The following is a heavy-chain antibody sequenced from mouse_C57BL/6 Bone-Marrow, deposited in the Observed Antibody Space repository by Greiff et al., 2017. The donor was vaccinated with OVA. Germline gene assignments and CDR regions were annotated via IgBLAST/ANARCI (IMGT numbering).Heavy chain of an antibody. CDR1: GYTFTNYW. V-gene: IGHV1-63*01. Sequence: VKLMESGAELVRPGTSVKMSCKASGYTFTNYWIGWAKQRPGHGLEWIGDIYPGGGYTNYNEKFKGKATLTADKSSSTAYMQFSSLTSEGSAIYYCAKKSTGYLDYWGQGTTLTGSS. CDR2: IYPGGGYT. J-gene: IGHJ2*01. CDR3: AKKSTGYLDY. D-gene: IGHD1-1*01.